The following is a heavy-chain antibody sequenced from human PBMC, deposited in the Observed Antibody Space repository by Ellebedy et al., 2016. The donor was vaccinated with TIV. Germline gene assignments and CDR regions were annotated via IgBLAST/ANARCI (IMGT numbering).Heavy chain of an antibody. V-gene: IGHV1-46*01. Sequence: ASVKVSCXASGYTFTSYYMHWVRQAPGQGLEWMGIINPSGGSTSYAQKFQGRVTMTRDTSTSTVYMELSSLRSEDTAVYYCARDLVVPAAIQTPVYYYYGMDVWGQGTTVTVSS. D-gene: IGHD2-2*02. CDR1: GYTFTSYY. J-gene: IGHJ6*02. CDR2: INPSGGST. CDR3: ARDLVVPAAIQTPVYYYYGMDV.